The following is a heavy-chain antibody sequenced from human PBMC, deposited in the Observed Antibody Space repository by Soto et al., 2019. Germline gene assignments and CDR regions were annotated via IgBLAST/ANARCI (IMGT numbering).Heavy chain of an antibody. D-gene: IGHD3-22*01. CDR2: ISYDGSNK. J-gene: IGHJ4*02. CDR1: GFTFSSYA. CDR3: ARDPYYYDSSGYYFGFDY. Sequence: PGGSLRLSCAASGFTFSSYAMHWVRQAPGKGLEWVAVISYDGSNKYYADSVKGRFTISRDNSKNTLYLQMNSLRAEDTAVYYCARDPYYYDSSGYYFGFDYWGQGT. V-gene: IGHV3-30-3*01.